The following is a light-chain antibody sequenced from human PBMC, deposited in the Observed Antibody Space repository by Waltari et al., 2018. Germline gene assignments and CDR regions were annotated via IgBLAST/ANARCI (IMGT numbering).Light chain of an antibody. Sequence: EIVLKQSPDTLSVSQGERVTLSCRTSQSVSRNFAWYRQKSGQGPRLLIYDAATRVGGVPARFTGSGSGTDFTLTINTLQSEDFAVYYCQQYSDWPYTFGQGTKLEIK. CDR3: QQYSDWPYT. V-gene: IGKV3-15*01. J-gene: IGKJ2*01. CDR1: QSVSRN. CDR2: DAA.